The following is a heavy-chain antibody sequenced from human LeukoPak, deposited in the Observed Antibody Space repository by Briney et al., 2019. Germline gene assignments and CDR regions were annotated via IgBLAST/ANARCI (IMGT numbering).Heavy chain of an antibody. D-gene: IGHD3-22*01. Sequence: GGSLRLSCAASGFTVSSIHMVWVRQAPGKGLEWVSVTYTGGNSYYADSVKGRFITSRDISKNTLYLQMNSLRAEDSALYYCARGGRGSAAVVAPRPFDIWGQGTMVTVSS. CDR1: GFTVSSIH. V-gene: IGHV3-53*01. J-gene: IGHJ3*02. CDR3: ARGGRGSAAVVAPRPFDI. CDR2: TYTGGNS.